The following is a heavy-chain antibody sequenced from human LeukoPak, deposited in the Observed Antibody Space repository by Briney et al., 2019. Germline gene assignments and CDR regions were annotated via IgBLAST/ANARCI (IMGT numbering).Heavy chain of an antibody. V-gene: IGHV1-18*01. CDR2: ISAYNGNT. D-gene: IGHD6-13*01. CDR1: GYTFTSYG. Sequence: ASVKVSCKASGYTFTSYGISWVRQAPGQGLEWMGWISAYNGNTSYAQNLQGRVTMTTDTSTSTAYMELRSLRSDDTAVYYCARVQTAGSEYGMDVWGQGTTVAVSS. CDR3: ARVQTAGSEYGMDV. J-gene: IGHJ6*02.